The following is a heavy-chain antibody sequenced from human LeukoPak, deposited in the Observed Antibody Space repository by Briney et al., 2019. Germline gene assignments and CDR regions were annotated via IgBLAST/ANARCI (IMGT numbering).Heavy chain of an antibody. Sequence: SVKLSCKSSGSTFTSYAISRVRQPPGQGLEWMGGIIPIFGTANYAQKFQGRVTISADKSTSTAYMELSSLRSEDTAVYYGASPFRMYYYGSGSYYYWGQGTLVTVSS. CDR1: GSTFTSYA. CDR3: ASPFRMYYYGSGSYYY. V-gene: IGHV1-69*06. CDR2: IIPIFGTA. D-gene: IGHD3-10*01. J-gene: IGHJ4*02.